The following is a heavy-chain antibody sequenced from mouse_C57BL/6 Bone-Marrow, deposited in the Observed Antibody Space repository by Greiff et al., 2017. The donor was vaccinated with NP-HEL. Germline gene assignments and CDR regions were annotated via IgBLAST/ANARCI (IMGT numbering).Heavy chain of an antibody. CDR1: GFTFSSYA. Sequence: EVKLVESGGGLVKPGGSLKLSCAASGFTFSSYAMSWVRQTPEKRLEWVATISDGGSYTYYPDNVKGRFTISRDNAKNNQYLQMSHLKSEDTAMYYCARGLYLYYFDYWGQGTTLTVSS. V-gene: IGHV5-4*03. J-gene: IGHJ2*01. D-gene: IGHD6-1*01. CDR3: ARGLYLYYFDY. CDR2: ISDGGSYT.